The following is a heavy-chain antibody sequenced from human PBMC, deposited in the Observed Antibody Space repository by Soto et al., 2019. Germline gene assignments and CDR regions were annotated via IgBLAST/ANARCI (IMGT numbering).Heavy chain of an antibody. V-gene: IGHV4-31*03. CDR2: IYYSGST. J-gene: IGHJ4*02. CDR1: AGSITSGGYY. Sequence: QGQLQESGPGLVKPSQTLSLTCTVSAGSITSGGYYWSWIRQHPGKGLEWIGNIYYSGSTYSNPSLKSRGTILVDTSKHQFSLKLSSVTVADTAVYYCARDPLGTPFGYFKCWGQGTLVNVSS. D-gene: IGHD3-16*01. CDR3: ARDPLGTPFGYFKC.